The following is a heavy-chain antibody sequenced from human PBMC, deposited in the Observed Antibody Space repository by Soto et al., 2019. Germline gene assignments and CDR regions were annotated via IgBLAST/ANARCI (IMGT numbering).Heavy chain of an antibody. D-gene: IGHD3-22*01. CDR1: GGTFSSFP. CDR2: IIPVLGAP. V-gene: IGHV1-69*01. Sequence: QVQLVQSGTEVKKPGSSVKVSCKTSGGTFSSFPIAWVRQAPGQGLEWVGGIIPVLGAPSYAQTFQGRVTISEDESTSAAYLELSSLRSDDTAVYFCARDRHYENHTFYYLKYYFDYWGQGTLVTVSS. J-gene: IGHJ4*02. CDR3: ARDRHYENHTFYYLKYYFDY.